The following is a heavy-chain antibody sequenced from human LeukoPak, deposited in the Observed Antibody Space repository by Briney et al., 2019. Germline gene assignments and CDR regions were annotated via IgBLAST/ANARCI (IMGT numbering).Heavy chain of an antibody. CDR1: GYTFTGYY. CDR3: ARFPQTYCSSTSCFLNSFDY. V-gene: IGHV1-2*06. Sequence: GASVKISCKASGYTFTGYYMHGVRQAPGEGLEWMGRINPNSGGTNYAQKFQGRVTMSRDTSISTAYMELSRLRSDDTAVYYCARFPQTYCSSTSCFLNSFDYWGQGTLVTVSS. D-gene: IGHD2-2*01. J-gene: IGHJ4*02. CDR2: INPNSGGT.